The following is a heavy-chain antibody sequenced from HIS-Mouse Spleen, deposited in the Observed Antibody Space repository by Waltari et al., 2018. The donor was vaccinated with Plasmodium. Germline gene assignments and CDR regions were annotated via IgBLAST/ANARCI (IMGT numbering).Heavy chain of an antibody. D-gene: IGHD7-27*01. CDR1: GFTFSSYG. CDR2: RSDDGSNK. Sequence: QVQLVESGGGVVQPGRSLRLSCAASGFTFSSYGMHWVRQAPGKGREGGAVRSDDGSNKYDADSVKGRFTIARDNSKNTLYLQMNSLRAEDTAVYYCATSGLTGGTYYFDYWGQGTLVTVSS. J-gene: IGHJ4*02. V-gene: IGHV3-30*03. CDR3: ATSGLTGGTYYFDY.